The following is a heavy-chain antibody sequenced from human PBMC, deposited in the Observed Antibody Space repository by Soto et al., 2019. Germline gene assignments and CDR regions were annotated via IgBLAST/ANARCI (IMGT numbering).Heavy chain of an antibody. CDR3: ASLYRTYGLGSYHLDA. CDR1: GFTFSTYA. CDR2: ISYDGSHE. D-gene: IGHD3-10*01. V-gene: IGHV3-30-3*01. J-gene: IGHJ5*02. Sequence: QVQLVESGGGVVQPGRSLRLSCAAYGFTFSTYAMNWVRQAPGEGLEWVAIISYDGSHEFYADSVKGRFTISRDNSKNTLFLQMNSVRADDTAVYSCASLYRTYGLGSYHLDAWGQGTLVTVSS.